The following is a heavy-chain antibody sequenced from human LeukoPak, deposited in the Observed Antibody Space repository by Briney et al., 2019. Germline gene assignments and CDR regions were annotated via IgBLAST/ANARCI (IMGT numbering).Heavy chain of an antibody. Sequence: ASVKVSCKASGYTFTNYGISWVRQAPGQGLEWMGWIDTYNGNTNYAQKFQGRVTMTTDTSTSTAYMELRSLRSDDTAVYYCARVVLDHYYDSSGYLGTLDYWGQGTLVTVSS. D-gene: IGHD3-22*01. J-gene: IGHJ4*02. CDR2: IDTYNGNT. CDR1: GYTFTNYG. V-gene: IGHV1-18*01. CDR3: ARVVLDHYYDSSGYLGTLDY.